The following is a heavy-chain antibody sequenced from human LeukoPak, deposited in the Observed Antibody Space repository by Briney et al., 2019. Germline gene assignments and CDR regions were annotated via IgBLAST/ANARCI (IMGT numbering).Heavy chain of an antibody. CDR2: ISGSGITT. V-gene: IGHV3-23*01. J-gene: IGHJ4*02. CDR1: GFTFSGYT. Sequence: GGSLRLSCAASGFTFSGYTMNWVRQAPGKGPEWVSSISGSGITTNYVDSVKGRFTISREYSNNTLYLQMSSLRAEDTAIYYCAKETALVGGHAAIFDHWGQGTLVTVSS. D-gene: IGHD3-3*01. CDR3: AKETALVGGHAAIFDH.